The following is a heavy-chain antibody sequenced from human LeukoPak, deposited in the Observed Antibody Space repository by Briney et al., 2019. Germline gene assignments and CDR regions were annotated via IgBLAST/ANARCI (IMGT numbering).Heavy chain of an antibody. D-gene: IGHD3-3*01. V-gene: IGHV3-7*01. CDR1: GFTFSNYW. Sequence: GGSLRLSCAASGFTFSNYWMSWVRQAPGKGLEWVANIKQDGSEKYYVDSVKGRFTISGDNAKNSLYLQMNSLRAEDTAVYYCAREYDFWSGPTDYWGQGTLVTVSS. J-gene: IGHJ4*02. CDR2: IKQDGSEK. CDR3: AREYDFWSGPTDY.